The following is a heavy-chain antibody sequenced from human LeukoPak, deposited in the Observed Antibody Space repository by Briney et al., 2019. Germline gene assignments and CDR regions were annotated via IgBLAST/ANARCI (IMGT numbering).Heavy chain of an antibody. Sequence: GGSLRLSCAASGFTFSSYWMSWVRQAPGKGLKWVANIKEDGSEKDYVDSVKGRFTISRDNAKNSLYLQMDSLRAEDTAVYYCARDRIGGEEYWGQGTLVTVSS. CDR3: ARDRIGGEEY. V-gene: IGHV3-7*01. D-gene: IGHD3-16*01. CDR2: IKEDGSEK. J-gene: IGHJ4*02. CDR1: GFTFSSYW.